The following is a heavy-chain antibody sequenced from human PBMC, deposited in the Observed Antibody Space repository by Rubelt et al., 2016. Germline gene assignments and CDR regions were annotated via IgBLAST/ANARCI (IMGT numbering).Heavy chain of an antibody. CDR1: GFTFSSYW. CDR3: ARNWGFDY. D-gene: IGHD7-27*01. Sequence: EVQLVESGGGLVQPGGSLRLSCAASGFTFSSYWMSWVRQAPGKGLEWVSVIYSGGSTYYADSVKGRFTISRGNSKNTLYLQMNSLRAEDTAVYYCARNWGFDYWGQGTLVTVSS. CDR2: IYSGGST. V-gene: IGHV3-66*01. J-gene: IGHJ4*02.